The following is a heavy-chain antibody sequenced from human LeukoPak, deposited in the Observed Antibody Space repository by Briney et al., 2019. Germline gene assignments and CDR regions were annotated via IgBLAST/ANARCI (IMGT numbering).Heavy chain of an antibody. D-gene: IGHD3-3*01. CDR3: ARDVPPPGDFWSFVIDY. Sequence: GGPLRLSCGVLGIALRNTAMSGGRQAPGKGREWVSSITRSTRRTYHADSVKGRFTISRDSAKNSLYLQMNSLRAEDTAVYYCARDVPPPGDFWSFVIDYWGQGTLVTVSS. J-gene: IGHJ4*02. V-gene: IGHV3-21*01. CDR1: GIALRNTA. CDR2: ITRSTRRT.